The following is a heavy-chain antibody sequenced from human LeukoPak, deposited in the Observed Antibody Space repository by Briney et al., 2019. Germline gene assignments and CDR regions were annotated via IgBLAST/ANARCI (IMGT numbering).Heavy chain of an antibody. J-gene: IGHJ6*03. CDR2: ISGSGGST. CDR1: GFTFSSYG. D-gene: IGHD6-13*01. CDR3: AKGGGSSYYYYMDV. V-gene: IGHV3-23*01. Sequence: GGTLRLSCAASGFTFSSYGMIWVRQAPGKGLEWVSAISGSGGSTYYADSVKGRFTISRDNSKNTLYLQMNSLRAEDTAVYSCAKGGGSSYYYYMDVWGKGTTVAVSS.